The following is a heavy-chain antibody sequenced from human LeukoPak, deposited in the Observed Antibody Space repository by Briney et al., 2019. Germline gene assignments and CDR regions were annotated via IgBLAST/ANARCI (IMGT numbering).Heavy chain of an antibody. Sequence: PGGSLRLSCAASGFTFSNYGMHWVRQVPGKGLEWVAAIWFDGIRKYYADSVKGRLTISRDNAKNSLDLQMSSLRADDTAVYYCARGGSSRFDQWGQGTLVTVSS. CDR3: ARGGSSRFDQ. CDR2: IWFDGIRK. J-gene: IGHJ4*02. D-gene: IGHD6-13*01. CDR1: GFTFSNYG. V-gene: IGHV3-33*03.